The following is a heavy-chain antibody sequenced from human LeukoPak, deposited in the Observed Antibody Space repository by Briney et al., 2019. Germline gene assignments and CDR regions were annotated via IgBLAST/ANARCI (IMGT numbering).Heavy chain of an antibody. J-gene: IGHJ6*02. CDR1: GGXISNSY. Sequence: SETLSLTCTVSGGXISNSYWSWVRQPPGKGLEWIGYTSYSGSTNYNPSLKSRVTMSVDTSTDQFSLRLISVTAADTAVYYCARTVSGDYYGMDVWGQGTTVTVSS. CDR2: TSYSGST. D-gene: IGHD1-26*01. CDR3: ARTVSGDYYGMDV. V-gene: IGHV4-59*08.